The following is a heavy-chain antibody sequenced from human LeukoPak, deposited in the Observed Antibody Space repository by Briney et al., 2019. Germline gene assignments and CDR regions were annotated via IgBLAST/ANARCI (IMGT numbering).Heavy chain of an antibody. V-gene: IGHV4-59*01. CDR3: ARGGHYSSSWELDY. CDR2: IYYSGAT. J-gene: IGHJ4*02. Sequence: SETLSLTCTISGGSIRSYYWSWIRQPPGKGLEWIGYIYYSGATNYNPSLKSRVTMSVDTSKNQFSLKLSSATAADTAVYYCARGGHYSSSWELDYWGQGTLVTVSS. CDR1: GGSIRSYY. D-gene: IGHD6-6*01.